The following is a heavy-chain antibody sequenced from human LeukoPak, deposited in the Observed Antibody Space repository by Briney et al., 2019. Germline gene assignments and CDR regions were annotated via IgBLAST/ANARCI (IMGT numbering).Heavy chain of an antibody. D-gene: IGHD3-22*01. V-gene: IGHV4-59*01. CDR2: IYYSGST. CDR3: ARDNYYDSSGYGMDV. J-gene: IGHJ6*02. CDR1: GGSISSYY. Sequence: SETLSLTCTVSGGSISSYYWSWIRQPPGKGLGWIGYIYYSGSTNYNPSLKSRVTISVDTSKNQFSLKLSSVTAADTAVYYCARDNYYDSSGYGMDVWGQGTTVTVSS.